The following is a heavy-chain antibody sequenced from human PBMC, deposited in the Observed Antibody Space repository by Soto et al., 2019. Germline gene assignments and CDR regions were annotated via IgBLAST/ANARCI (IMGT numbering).Heavy chain of an antibody. Sequence: ASVKVSCKASGYHFTGYYIHWVRQAPGQGLEWVGWINCNSADTKYAQKFQGRVTMTRDTSLSTAYMELSRLTFDDRALYYCARSFDSAAELDPWGQGTLVTVSS. D-gene: IGHD1-26*01. CDR3: ARSFDSAAELDP. V-gene: IGHV1-2*02. J-gene: IGHJ5*02. CDR2: INCNSADT. CDR1: GYHFTGYY.